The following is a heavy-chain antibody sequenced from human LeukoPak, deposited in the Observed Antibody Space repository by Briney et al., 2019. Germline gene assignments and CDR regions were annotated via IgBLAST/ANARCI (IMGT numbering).Heavy chain of an antibody. Sequence: ESLKISCQGPGYTFSNYWIGWERQMPGEGLEWIWAIYSSYSETIYSPSFQGQVTISADKSITTAYLQWSSLKASDTAMYYCATRPTVVRGRGLDVWGQGTTVTVFS. CDR2: IYSSYSET. J-gene: IGHJ6*02. CDR3: ATRPTVVRGRGLDV. CDR1: GYTFSNYW. D-gene: IGHD3-10*01. V-gene: IGHV5-51*01.